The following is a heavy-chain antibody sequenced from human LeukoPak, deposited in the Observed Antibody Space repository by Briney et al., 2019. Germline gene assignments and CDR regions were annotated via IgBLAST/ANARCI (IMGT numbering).Heavy chain of an antibody. Sequence: GESLKISCRSSGHDFTSYWIAWVRQLPGKGLEWMGIIHPSDSETQYGPSFQGQVTISADKSISTAYLQWSSLKASDTAMYYCAGTGSSGYYYWGQGTLVTVSS. V-gene: IGHV5-51*01. CDR3: AGTGSSGYYY. CDR1: GHDFTSYW. J-gene: IGHJ4*02. D-gene: IGHD3-22*01. CDR2: IHPSDSET.